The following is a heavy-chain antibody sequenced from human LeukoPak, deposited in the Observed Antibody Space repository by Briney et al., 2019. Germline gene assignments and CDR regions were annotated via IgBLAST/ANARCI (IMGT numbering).Heavy chain of an antibody. D-gene: IGHD3-22*01. J-gene: IGHJ6*03. V-gene: IGHV3-48*04. Sequence: PGGSLRLSCAASGFTFSSYSMNWVRQAPGKGLEWVSYISSSGSSIYYADSVQGRFTISRDNAENSLYLQMNSLRAEDTAVYYCARDHGAYYYDSTGYPFYHYYMDVWGQGTTVTISS. CDR1: GFTFSSYS. CDR2: ISSSGSSI. CDR3: ARDHGAYYYDSTGYPFYHYYMDV.